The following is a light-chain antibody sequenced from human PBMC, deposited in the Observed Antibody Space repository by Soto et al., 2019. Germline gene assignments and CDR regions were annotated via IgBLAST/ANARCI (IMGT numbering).Light chain of an antibody. J-gene: IGKJ4*01. CDR3: QQNGFSPLT. CDR2: GAF. CDR1: QNINTRY. V-gene: IGKV3-20*01. Sequence: EVVLTQSPGNLSLSPGERVTLSCRASQNINTRYLAWYQQRPGQAPRLLIYGAFSRATGIPDRFSGRGSGTDFTLTISRLQPEDFAVYYCQQNGFSPLTFGGGTKVEMK.